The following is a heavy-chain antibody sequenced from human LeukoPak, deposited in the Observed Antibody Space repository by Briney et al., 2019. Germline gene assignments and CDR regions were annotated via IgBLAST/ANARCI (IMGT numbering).Heavy chain of an antibody. D-gene: IGHD2-2*01. Sequence: GRSLRLSCAASGFTFSSYGMHWVRQAPGKGLEWMAVISYDGSNKYYADSVKGRFTISRDNSKNTLYLQMNSLRAEDTAVYYCAHVGYCSSTSCYPLGDAFDIWGQGTMVTVSS. CDR3: AHVGYCSSTSCYPLGDAFDI. J-gene: IGHJ3*02. CDR1: GFTFSSYG. V-gene: IGHV3-30*03. CDR2: ISYDGSNK.